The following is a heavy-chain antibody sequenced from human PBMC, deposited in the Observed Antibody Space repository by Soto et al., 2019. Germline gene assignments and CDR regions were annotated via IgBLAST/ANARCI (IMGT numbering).Heavy chain of an antibody. CDR1: GYTFTSYG. CDR2: ISAYNGNT. CDR3: ARDDSMAVAGTHYYYGMDV. V-gene: IGHV1-18*01. J-gene: IGHJ6*02. D-gene: IGHD6-19*01. Sequence: ASVKVSCTASGYTFTSYGISWVRQAPGQGLEWMGWISAYNGNTNYAQKLQGRVTMTTDTSTSTAYMELSSLRSEDTAVYYCARDDSMAVAGTHYYYGMDVWGQGTTVTVSS.